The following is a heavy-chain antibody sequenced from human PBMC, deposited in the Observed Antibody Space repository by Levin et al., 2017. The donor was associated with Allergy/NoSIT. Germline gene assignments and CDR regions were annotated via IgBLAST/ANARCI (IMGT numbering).Heavy chain of an antibody. CDR3: AKDFTSVTVRSYWGYRDS. CDR1: GFTFSSHA. V-gene: IGHV3-23*01. J-gene: IGHJ4*02. D-gene: IGHD4-17*01. CDR2: INVDGQNT. Sequence: LSLTCAASGFTFSSHAMNWVRQAPGKGLEWVSGINVDGQNTYYADSVKGRFTIPRDNFENTLYLQINSLTAQDTAVFYCAKDFTSVTVRSYWGYRDSWGQGTLVTVSS.